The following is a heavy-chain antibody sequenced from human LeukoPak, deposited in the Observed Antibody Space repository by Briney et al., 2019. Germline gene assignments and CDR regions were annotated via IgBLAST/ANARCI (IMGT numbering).Heavy chain of an antibody. CDR1: GGSFSGYY. CDR2: IYYSGST. V-gene: IGHV4-59*12. Sequence: SETLSLTCAVYGGSFSGYYWSWIRQPPGKGLEWIGYIYYSGSTNYNPSLKSRVTISVDTSKNQFSLKLSSVTAADTAVYYCARSIAVADGEFDYWGQGTLVTVSS. J-gene: IGHJ4*02. D-gene: IGHD6-19*01. CDR3: ARSIAVADGEFDY.